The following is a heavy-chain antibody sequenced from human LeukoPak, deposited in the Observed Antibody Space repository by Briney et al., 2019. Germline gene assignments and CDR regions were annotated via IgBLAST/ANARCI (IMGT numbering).Heavy chain of an antibody. CDR1: GFAFGDYA. D-gene: IGHD3-10*01. V-gene: IGHV3-49*03. CDR3: TRDRFYGSGLGVFDS. CDR2: IRSKAYGGTT. J-gene: IGHJ4*02. Sequence: GGSLRLSCTASGFAFGDYAMSWFRQAPGKGLEWVGFIRSKAYGGTTEYAASVKGRFTISRDDSKSIAYLQMNSLKTEDTAVYYCTRDRFYGSGLGVFDSWGQGTLVTVSS.